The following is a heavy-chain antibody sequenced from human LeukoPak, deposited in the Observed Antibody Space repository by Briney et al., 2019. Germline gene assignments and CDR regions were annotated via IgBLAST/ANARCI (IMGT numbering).Heavy chain of an antibody. D-gene: IGHD3-10*02. CDR3: ARDLGSGSYYHYYYYMDV. CDR2: INPIGGST. J-gene: IGHJ6*03. V-gene: IGHV1-46*01. CDR1: GYTFTSYY. Sequence: ASVKVSCKASGYTFTSYYMHWVRQAPGQGLEWMGIINPIGGSTSYAQKFQGRVTMTRDMSTSTVYMELSSLRSEDTAVYYCARDLGSGSYYHYYYYMDVWGKGTTVTVSS.